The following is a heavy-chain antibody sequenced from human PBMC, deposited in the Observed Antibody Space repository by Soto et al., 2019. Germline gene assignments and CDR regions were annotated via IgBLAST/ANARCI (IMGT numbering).Heavy chain of an antibody. CDR1: GGTFSSYA. CDR3: ASPSNYYDSSGYYYEAFDY. CDR2: IIPIFGTA. J-gene: IGHJ4*02. V-gene: IGHV1-69*13. D-gene: IGHD3-22*01. Sequence: SVKVSCKASGGTFSSYAISWVRQAPGQGLEWMGGIIPIFGTANYAQKFQGRVTITADESTSTAYMELSSLRSEDTAVYYCASPSNYYDSSGYYYEAFDYWGQGTLVTVSS.